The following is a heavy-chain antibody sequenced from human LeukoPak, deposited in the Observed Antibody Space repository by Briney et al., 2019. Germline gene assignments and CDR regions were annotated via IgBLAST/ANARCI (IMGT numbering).Heavy chain of an antibody. CDR2: IYPGDSDT. D-gene: IGHD3-10*01. CDR1: GYSFTSYW. CDR3: AIDTNNYYGSGSFDY. J-gene: IGHJ4*02. V-gene: IGHV5-51*01. Sequence: GESLKISCKGSGYSFTSYWIGWVRQMPGKGLEWMGIIYPGDSDTRYSPSFQGQVTISADKSISTAYLQWSSLKASDTAMYYCAIDTNNYYGSGSFDYWGQGILVTVSS.